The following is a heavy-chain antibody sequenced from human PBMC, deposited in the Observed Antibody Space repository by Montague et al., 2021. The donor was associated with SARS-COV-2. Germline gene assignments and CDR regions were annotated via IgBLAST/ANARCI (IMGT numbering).Heavy chain of an antibody. J-gene: IGHJ6*02. V-gene: IGHV4-59*01. CDR1: GGSISSFS. Sequence: SETLSLTCTVYGGSISSFSWSWIRQPPGKGLEWIGYIYYSGSTNYNPSLKSRVTISVDTSKNQFSLKLSSVTAADTAVYYCARAIGSMYSSGWFYYYYGMRFWGQGTTVAVSS. CDR2: IYYSGST. D-gene: IGHD6-19*01. CDR3: ARAIGSMYSSGWFYYYYGMRF.